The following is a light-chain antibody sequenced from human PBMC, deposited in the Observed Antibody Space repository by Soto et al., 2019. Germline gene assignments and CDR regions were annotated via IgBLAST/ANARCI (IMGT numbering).Light chain of an antibody. Sequence: QSVLTQPPSASGSPGQSVAISCTGTSSGVGGYNYVSWYQQRPGKAPKLMIYEVNKRPSGVPDRFSGSKSGNTASLTVSGLQAEDEADYYCSSYAGSSNVFGTGTKVTVL. CDR1: SSGVGGYNY. CDR3: SSYAGSSNV. J-gene: IGLJ1*01. CDR2: EVN. V-gene: IGLV2-8*01.